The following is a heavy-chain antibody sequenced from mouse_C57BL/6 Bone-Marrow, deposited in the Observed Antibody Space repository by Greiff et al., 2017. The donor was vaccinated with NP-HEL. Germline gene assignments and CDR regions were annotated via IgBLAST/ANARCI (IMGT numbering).Heavy chain of an antibody. J-gene: IGHJ4*01. Sequence: VQLQQSGAELARPGASVKLSCKASGYTFTSYGISWVKQRTGRGLEWIGEIYPSSGNTYYNEKFKGKATLTVDKSSSTAYMELRSLTSEDSAVYFCARGRLRRSMDYWGQGTSVTVSS. D-gene: IGHD2-4*01. CDR2: IYPSSGNT. CDR3: ARGRLRRSMDY. V-gene: IGHV1-81*01. CDR1: GYTFTSYG.